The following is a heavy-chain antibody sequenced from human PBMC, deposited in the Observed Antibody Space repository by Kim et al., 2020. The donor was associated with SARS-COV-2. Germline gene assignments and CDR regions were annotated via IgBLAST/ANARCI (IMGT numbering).Heavy chain of an antibody. Sequence: SVKVSCKASGGTFSSYAISWVRQAPGQGLEWMGGIIPIFGTANYAQKFQGRVTITADESTSTAYMELSSLRSEDTAVYYCASPRIAAAGMRDYYYYYGMDVWGQGTTVTVSS. V-gene: IGHV1-69*13. CDR1: GGTFSSYA. CDR2: IIPIFGTA. CDR3: ASPRIAAAGMRDYYYYYGMDV. J-gene: IGHJ6*02. D-gene: IGHD6-13*01.